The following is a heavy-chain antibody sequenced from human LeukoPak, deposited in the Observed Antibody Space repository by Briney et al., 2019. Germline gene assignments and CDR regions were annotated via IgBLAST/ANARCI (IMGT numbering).Heavy chain of an antibody. CDR1: GYSFSSYW. D-gene: IGHD6-19*01. J-gene: IGHJ4*02. V-gene: IGHV5-51*01. Sequence: GESLKISCKGSGYSFSSYWIGWVRQMPGKGLESMAIIYPGDSDTRYSPSFQGQVTISADKSISTAYLQWSSLKASDTAMYYCAVSLSIAVAGTLDYWGQGTLVTVSS. CDR3: AVSLSIAVAGTLDY. CDR2: IYPGDSDT.